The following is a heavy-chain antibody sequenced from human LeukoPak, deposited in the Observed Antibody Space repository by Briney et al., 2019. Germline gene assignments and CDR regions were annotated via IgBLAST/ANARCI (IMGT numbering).Heavy chain of an antibody. V-gene: IGHV1-69*13. CDR1: GGTFSSYA. D-gene: IGHD4-17*01. CDR3: AREDYEMDYYYGMDV. Sequence: WASVKVSCKASGGTFSSYAISWVRQAPGQGLEWMGGIIPIFGTANYAQKFQGRVTITADESTSTAYMELSSLRSEDTAVYYCAREDYEMDYYYGMDVWGQGTTVTVSS. J-gene: IGHJ6*02. CDR2: IIPIFGTA.